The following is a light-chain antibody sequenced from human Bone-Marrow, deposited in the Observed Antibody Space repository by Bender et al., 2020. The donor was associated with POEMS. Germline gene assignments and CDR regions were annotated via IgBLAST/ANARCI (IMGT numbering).Light chain of an antibody. CDR1: SSDIGAYEY. V-gene: IGLV2-14*03. CDR3: LSYTTSDTLI. Sequence: QSALTQLRSVSGSPGQSVTISCTGTSSDIGAYEYVSWYQQHPGKAPKLLIYGVRNRPSGVSPRFSGSRSGNTASLTISGLQAEDEANYYCLSYTTSDTLIFGGGTDLTVL. J-gene: IGLJ2*01. CDR2: GVR.